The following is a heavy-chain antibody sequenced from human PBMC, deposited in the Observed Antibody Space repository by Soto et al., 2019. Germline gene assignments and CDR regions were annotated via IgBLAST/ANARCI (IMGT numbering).Heavy chain of an antibody. CDR1: GGSVSSGSYY. V-gene: IGHV4-61*01. CDR3: ARFPVDTDIAPDAFDI. D-gene: IGHD5-18*01. CDR2: IYYSGST. Sequence: QVQLQESGPGLVKPSENLSLTCTVSGGSVSSGSYYWSWIRQPPGKGLEWIWYIYYSGSTNYNPSLKSRVTKSVDTSKNHVSLKLSYVTAADTAVYYCARFPVDTDIAPDAFDIWGQGTMVTVSS. J-gene: IGHJ3*02.